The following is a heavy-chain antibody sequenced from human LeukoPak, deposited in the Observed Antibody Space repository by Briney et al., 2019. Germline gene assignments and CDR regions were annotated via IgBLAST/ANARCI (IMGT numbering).Heavy chain of an antibody. CDR1: GFTFSSYW. V-gene: IGHV3-7*01. CDR2: IKQDGSEK. D-gene: IGHD6-6*01. Sequence: GGSLRLSCAASGFTFSSYWMSWVRQAPGKGLEWVANIKQDGSEKYYVDSVKGRFTISRDNAKNSLYLQMNSLRAEDTAVYYCARELSQLVHYYYYYYMDVWGKGTTVTVSS. J-gene: IGHJ6*03. CDR3: ARELSQLVHYYYYYYMDV.